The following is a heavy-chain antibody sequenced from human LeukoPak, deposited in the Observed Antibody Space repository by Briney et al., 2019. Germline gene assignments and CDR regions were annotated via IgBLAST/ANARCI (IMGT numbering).Heavy chain of an antibody. CDR2: IYPGDSDT. CDR3: ASQKTIAAAAPGAFDI. CDR1: GYSFTSYW. V-gene: IGHV5-51*01. J-gene: IGHJ3*02. D-gene: IGHD6-13*01. Sequence: GESLKISCKGSGYSFTSYWIGWVRQMPGKGLEWMGIIYPGDSDTRYSPSFQGQVTISADKSISTAYQQWSSLKASDTAMYYCASQKTIAAAAPGAFDIWGQGTMVTVSS.